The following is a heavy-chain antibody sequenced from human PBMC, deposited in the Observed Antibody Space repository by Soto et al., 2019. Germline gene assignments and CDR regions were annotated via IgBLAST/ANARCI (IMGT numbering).Heavy chain of an antibody. CDR1: GYTLTELS. CDR3: ATENPITMVRAPYYYCYYGMDV. D-gene: IGHD3-10*01. V-gene: IGHV1-24*01. J-gene: IGHJ6*02. Sequence: ASVKVSCTVSGYTLTELSMHWVRQAPGKGLEWMGGFDPEDGETIYAQKFQGRVTMTEDTSTDTAYMELSSLRSEDTAVYYCATENPITMVRAPYYYCYYGMDVWGQGTTVTVSS. CDR2: FDPEDGET.